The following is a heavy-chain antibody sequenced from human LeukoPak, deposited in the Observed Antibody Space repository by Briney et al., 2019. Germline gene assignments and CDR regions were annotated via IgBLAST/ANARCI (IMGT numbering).Heavy chain of an antibody. V-gene: IGHV1-46*03. Sequence: ASVKVSCKASGYTFTSYYMHWVRQAPGQGLEWMGIIYPSGGSATYAQKFQGRVTMTGDTSTSTVYMELSSLRSEDTAVYYCARRTDGSYYADYWGQGTLVTVSS. J-gene: IGHJ4*02. CDR3: ARRTDGSYYADY. CDR1: GYTFTSYY. CDR2: IYPSGGSA. D-gene: IGHD5-24*01.